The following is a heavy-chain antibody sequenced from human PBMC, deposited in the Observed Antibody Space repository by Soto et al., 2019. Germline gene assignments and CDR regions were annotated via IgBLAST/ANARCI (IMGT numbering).Heavy chain of an antibody. J-gene: IGHJ4*02. V-gene: IGHV3-23*01. CDR1: GFTFKIYA. D-gene: IGHD1-1*01. Sequence: EVQLSESGGGLAQPGGSLRLSCQAPGFTFKIYAITWAAQAPGRGLEWVAGIGGSGANTNYEDFVKGRFTISRDNPKNTLYLQMDSLRAEDTATYYCARTITGYFWAGAYWGQGTLVTVSS. CDR3: ARTITGYFWAGAY. CDR2: IGGSGANT.